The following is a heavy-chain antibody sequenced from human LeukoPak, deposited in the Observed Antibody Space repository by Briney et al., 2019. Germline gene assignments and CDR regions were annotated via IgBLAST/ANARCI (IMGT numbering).Heavy chain of an antibody. CDR2: INHSGST. CDR1: GGSFSGYY. J-gene: IGHJ5*02. V-gene: IGHV4-34*01. Sequence: SETLSLTCAVYGGSFSGYYWSWIRQPPGKGLEWIGEINHSGSTNYNPSLKSRVTISVDTSKNQFSLKLSSVTAADTAVYYYARGRTYCSSTSCYSNWFDPWGQGTLVTVSS. CDR3: ARGRTYCSSTSCYSNWFDP. D-gene: IGHD2-2*01.